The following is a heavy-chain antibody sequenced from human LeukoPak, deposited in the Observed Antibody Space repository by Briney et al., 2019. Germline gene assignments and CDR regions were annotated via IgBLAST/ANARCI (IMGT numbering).Heavy chain of an antibody. J-gene: IGHJ4*02. D-gene: IGHD1-14*01. CDR2: INSDGSST. CDR1: GFTFSSYW. Sequence: GGSLRLSCAASGFTFSSYWMHWVRQAPGKGLVWVSRINSDGSSTSYADSVKGRFTISRDNSKNTLYLQMNSLRAEDTAVYYCARQARKLLGFGYWGQGTLVTVSS. CDR3: ARQARKLLGFGY. V-gene: IGHV3-74*01.